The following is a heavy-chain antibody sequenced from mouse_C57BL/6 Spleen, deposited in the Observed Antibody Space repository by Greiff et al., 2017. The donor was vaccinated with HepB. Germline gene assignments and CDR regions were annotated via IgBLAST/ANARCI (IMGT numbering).Heavy chain of an antibody. V-gene: IGHV1-62-2*01. D-gene: IGHD2-4*01. CDR2: FYPGSGSI. CDR1: GYTFTEYT. Sequence: QVQLQQSGAELVKPGASVKLSCKASGYTFTEYTIHWVKQRSGQGLEWIGWFYPGSGSIKYNEKFKDKATLTADKSSSTVYMKLSRLTSEDSAVYFCARHDAGKIYYDYDGYAMDYWGQGTSVTVSS. J-gene: IGHJ4*01. CDR3: ARHDAGKIYYDYDGYAMDY.